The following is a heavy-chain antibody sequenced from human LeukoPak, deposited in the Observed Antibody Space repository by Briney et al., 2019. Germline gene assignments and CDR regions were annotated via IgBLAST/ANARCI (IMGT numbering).Heavy chain of an antibody. V-gene: IGHV4-31*03. Sequence: SQTLSLTCTVSGGSISSGGYYWSWIRQHPGKGLEWIGYIYYSGSTYYNPSLESRVTISVDTSKNQFSLKLSSVTAADTAVYYCARDRRIVVVPAAIGDLQDGYYYYGMDVWGKGTTVTVSS. CDR2: IYYSGST. D-gene: IGHD2-2*01. CDR1: GGSISSGGYY. J-gene: IGHJ6*04. CDR3: ARDRRIVVVPAAIGDLQDGYYYYGMDV.